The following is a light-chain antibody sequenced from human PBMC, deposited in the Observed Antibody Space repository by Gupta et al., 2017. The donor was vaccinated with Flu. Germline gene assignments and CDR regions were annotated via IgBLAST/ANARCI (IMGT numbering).Light chain of an antibody. V-gene: IGKV4-1*01. CDR2: WAS. Sequence: IVMTQSPDSLAVSLGERATINCKSSQSIFSNSNNENYLAWYQQKPGQPPKLLIYWASARESGVPDRFSGSVSGTDFTLTISSLQAEDVAVSYCQQDWYLPHTFGQGTKVEIK. CDR1: QSIFSNSNNENY. J-gene: IGKJ2*01. CDR3: QQDWYLPHT.